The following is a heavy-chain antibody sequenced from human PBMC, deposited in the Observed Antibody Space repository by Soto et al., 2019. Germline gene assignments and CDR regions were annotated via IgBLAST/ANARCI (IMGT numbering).Heavy chain of an antibody. J-gene: IGHJ4*02. CDR2: ISGSGGST. CDR3: AKDRDKTAYYYGSGTPFDY. CDR1: GFTFSSYA. V-gene: IGHV3-23*01. Sequence: PGGSLRLSCAASGFTFSSYAMSWVRQAPGKGLEWVSAISGSGGSTYYADSVKGRFTISRDNSKNTLYLQMNSLRAEDTAVYYCAKDRDKTAYYYGSGTPFDYWGQGTLVTSPQ. D-gene: IGHD3-10*01.